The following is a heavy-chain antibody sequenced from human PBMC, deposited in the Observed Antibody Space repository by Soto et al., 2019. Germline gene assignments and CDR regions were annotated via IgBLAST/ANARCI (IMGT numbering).Heavy chain of an antibody. Sequence: QVQLVQSGAEVKKPGSSVKVSCKASGGTFSSYAISWVRQAPEQGLEWMGGIIPIFGTANYAQKFQGRVTITADESTSTAYMELSSLRSEDTAVYYCARVFPQLRFVGGWFDPWGQGTLVTVSS. CDR2: IIPIFGTA. CDR1: GGTFSSYA. J-gene: IGHJ5*02. D-gene: IGHD3-3*01. CDR3: ARVFPQLRFVGGWFDP. V-gene: IGHV1-69*01.